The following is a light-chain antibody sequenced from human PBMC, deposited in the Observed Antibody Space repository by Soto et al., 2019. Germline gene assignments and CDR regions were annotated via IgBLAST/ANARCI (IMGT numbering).Light chain of an antibody. V-gene: IGLV2-14*01. Sequence: QSALTQPASVSGSPDQSVTISCTGPINDVSWYQQHPGKPPKLIIFDITHRPSGVSTRFSGSKSGITASLTISGLQTDDEADYYCSSHSPSDTLVVFGGGTKVTVL. CDR3: SSHSPSDTLVV. J-gene: IGLJ2*01. CDR1: IND. CDR2: DIT.